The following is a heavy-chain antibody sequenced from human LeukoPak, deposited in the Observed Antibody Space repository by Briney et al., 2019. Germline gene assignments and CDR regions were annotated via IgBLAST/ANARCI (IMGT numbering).Heavy chain of an antibody. CDR3: ARGNYDSSGPSDAFDI. CDR1: GGTFSSYA. Sequence: SVKVSCKASGGTFSSYAISWVRQAPGQGLEWMGRIIPILGIANYAQKFQGRVTITADKSTSTAYMELSSLRSEDTPVYYCARGNYDSSGPSDAFDIWGQGTMVTVSS. V-gene: IGHV1-69*04. CDR2: IIPILGIA. J-gene: IGHJ3*02. D-gene: IGHD3-22*01.